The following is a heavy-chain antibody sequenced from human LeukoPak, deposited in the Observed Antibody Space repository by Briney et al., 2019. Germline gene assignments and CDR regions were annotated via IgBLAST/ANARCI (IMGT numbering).Heavy chain of an antibody. V-gene: IGHV3-48*03. J-gene: IGHJ5*02. CDR3: ARDGLSSGATLLPNWFDP. CDR2: ISSSGSTI. D-gene: IGHD1-26*01. CDR1: GFTFSSYE. Sequence: GGSLRLSCAASGFTFSSYEMNWVRQAPGKGLEWVSYISSSGSTIYYADSVKGRFTISRDNAKNSLYLQMNSLRAEDTAVYYCARDGLSSGATLLPNWFDPWGQGTLVTVSS.